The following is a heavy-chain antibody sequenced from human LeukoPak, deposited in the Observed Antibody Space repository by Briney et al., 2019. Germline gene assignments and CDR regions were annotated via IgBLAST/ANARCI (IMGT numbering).Heavy chain of an antibody. CDR2: INHSGST. V-gene: IGHV4-34*01. D-gene: IGHD3-9*01. CDR1: GGSISGYY. Sequence: SETLSLTCTVSGGSISGYYWSWIRQPPGKGLEWIGEINHSGSTNYNPSLKSRVTISVDTSKNQFSLKLSSVTAADTAVYYCARGYFDWLLWRRDYFDYWGQGTLVTVSS. CDR3: ARGYFDWLLWRRDYFDY. J-gene: IGHJ4*02.